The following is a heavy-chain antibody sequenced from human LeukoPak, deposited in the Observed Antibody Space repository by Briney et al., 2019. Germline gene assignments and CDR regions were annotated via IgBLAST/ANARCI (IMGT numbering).Heavy chain of an antibody. CDR1: GHSIRSGHY. Sequence: SETLSLTCSVSGHSIRSGHYWGWIRQPPGKGLEWIANIYHSGSIYYNPSLKSRVTISVDTSRNQISLKMSSVTAADTAVYFCARGGSGWPFDYWGQGTLVTVSS. D-gene: IGHD6-19*01. V-gene: IGHV4-38-2*02. J-gene: IGHJ4*02. CDR2: IYHSGSI. CDR3: ARGGSGWPFDY.